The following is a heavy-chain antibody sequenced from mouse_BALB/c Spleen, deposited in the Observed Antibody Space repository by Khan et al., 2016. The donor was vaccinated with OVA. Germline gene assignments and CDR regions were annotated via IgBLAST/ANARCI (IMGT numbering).Heavy chain of an antibody. Sequence: QVQLKESGPGLVAPSQSLSITCTVSGFSLNSYGVNWVRQPPGKGLEWLGVIWGDGSTNYHSALKSRLIISKDDSKSQVFLKLNSLETDDTATYYCAKFTPDYYSMDYWGQGTSVTVSS. J-gene: IGHJ4*01. CDR2: IWGDGST. D-gene: IGHD1-1*01. CDR1: GFSLNSYG. CDR3: AKFTPDYYSMDY. V-gene: IGHV2-3*01.